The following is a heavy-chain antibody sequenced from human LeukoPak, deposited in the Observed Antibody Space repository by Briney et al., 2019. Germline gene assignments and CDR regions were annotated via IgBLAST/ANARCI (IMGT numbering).Heavy chain of an antibody. J-gene: IGHJ5*02. V-gene: IGHV1-8*03. CDR3: ARGHCSGGSCYSYWFDP. CDR1: GYTFTSYG. Sequence: ASVKVSCKASGYTFTSYGISWVRQATGQGLEWMGWMNPNSGNTGYAQKFQGRVTITRNTSISTAYMELSSLRSEDTAVYYCARGHCSGGSCYSYWFDPWGQGTLVTVSS. CDR2: MNPNSGNT. D-gene: IGHD2-15*01.